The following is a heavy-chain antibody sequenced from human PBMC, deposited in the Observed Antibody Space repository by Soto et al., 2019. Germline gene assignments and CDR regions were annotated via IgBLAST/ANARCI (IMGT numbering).Heavy chain of an antibody. J-gene: IGHJ4*02. D-gene: IGHD1-26*01. V-gene: IGHV3-23*01. CDR3: AKGLYSGSYFDY. CDR2: ISGSGGST. Sequence: GGSLRLSCAASGFTFSSYAMTWVRQAPGKGLEWVSAISGSGGSTYYADSVKGQFTISRDNSNNTLYLQMNSLRAEDTAVYYCAKGLYSGSYFDYWGQGTLVTFS. CDR1: GFTFSSYA.